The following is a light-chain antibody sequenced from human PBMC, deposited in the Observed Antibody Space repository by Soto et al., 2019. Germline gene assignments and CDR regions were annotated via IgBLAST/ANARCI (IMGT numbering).Light chain of an antibody. J-gene: IGKJ1*01. V-gene: IGKV3-20*01. Sequence: EIVLTQSPGTLSLSPGGGATLSCRASQSVSNNYLGWYQQKPGQAPRLLVYGASRRATGIPDRFSGSGSGTDLTLTISGLEAEDFAVYYCQQYGNSLPWTFGQGTKVDIK. CDR3: QQYGNSLPWT. CDR2: GAS. CDR1: QSVSNNY.